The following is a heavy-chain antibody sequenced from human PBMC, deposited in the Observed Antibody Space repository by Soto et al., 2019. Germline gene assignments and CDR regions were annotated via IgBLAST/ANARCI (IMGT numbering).Heavy chain of an antibody. Sequence: SETLSLTCTVSGGSISSSSYYWGWIRQPPGKGLDLIGSIYYSGSTYYNPSLKSRVTISVDTSKNQFFLKLSSVTAADTAVYYFASLNVLRYFDWPREPGRFDPWGQGTLVTVSS. J-gene: IGHJ5*02. V-gene: IGHV4-39*01. D-gene: IGHD3-9*01. CDR2: IYYSGST. CDR3: ASLNVLRYFDWPREPGRFDP. CDR1: GGSISSSSYY.